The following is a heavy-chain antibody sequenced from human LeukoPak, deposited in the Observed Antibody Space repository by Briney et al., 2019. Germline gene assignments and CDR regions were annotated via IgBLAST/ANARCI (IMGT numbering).Heavy chain of an antibody. J-gene: IGHJ1*01. Sequence: GGSLRLSCAASGFTFSSYGMHWVRQAPGKGLEWVAVVSYDGSNKYYADSVKGRFTISRDNSKNTLYLQMISLRPEDTAVYYCSRVYNLLTDSLHHWGHGTLVTVSS. CDR3: SRVYNLLTDSLHH. V-gene: IGHV3-30*19. CDR1: GFTFSSYG. D-gene: IGHD3-9*01. CDR2: VSYDGSNK.